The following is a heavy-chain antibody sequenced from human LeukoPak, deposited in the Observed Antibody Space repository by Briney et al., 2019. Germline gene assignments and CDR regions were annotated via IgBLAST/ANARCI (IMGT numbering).Heavy chain of an antibody. V-gene: IGHV4-31*03. CDR2: IYYSGST. Sequence: SETLSLTCTVSGGSISSGGYYWSWIRQHPGKGLEWIGYIYYSGSTYYNPSLKSRVTISVDTSKNQFSLKLSSVTAADTAVYYCAREGPITMIVVVPQPGAFDIWGQGTMVTVSS. CDR1: GGSISSGGYY. J-gene: IGHJ3*02. D-gene: IGHD3-22*01. CDR3: AREGPITMIVVVPQPGAFDI.